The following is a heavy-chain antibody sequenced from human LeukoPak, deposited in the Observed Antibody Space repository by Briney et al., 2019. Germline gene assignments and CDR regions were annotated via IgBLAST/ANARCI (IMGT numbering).Heavy chain of an antibody. CDR2: ISYSGNT. V-gene: IGHV4-39*01. J-gene: IGHJ3*02. D-gene: IGHD2-15*01. CDR1: GGSIISSDYH. Sequence: SETLSLTCTVSGGSIISSDYHWGWVRQPPGKGLEWIGTISYSGNTDYNPSLRSRVTISVDTSNNQFSLRLGSVTAADTAVYHCARHCCSGPAKRVFDIWGQGTMDTVSS. CDR3: ARHCCSGPAKRVFDI.